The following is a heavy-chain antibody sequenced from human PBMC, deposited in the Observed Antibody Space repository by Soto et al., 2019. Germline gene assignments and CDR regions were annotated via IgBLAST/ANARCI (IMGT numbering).Heavy chain of an antibody. Sequence: SETLSLTCTVSGGSISSYYWGWIRQPPGKGLEWIGYIYYSGSTNYNPSLKSRVTISVDTSKNQFSLKLSSVTAADKAVYDCARSYGGNFDYWGQGNLVTVSS. CDR2: IYYSGST. V-gene: IGHV4-59*01. J-gene: IGHJ4*02. CDR1: GGSISSYY. D-gene: IGHD3-10*01. CDR3: ARSYGGNFDY.